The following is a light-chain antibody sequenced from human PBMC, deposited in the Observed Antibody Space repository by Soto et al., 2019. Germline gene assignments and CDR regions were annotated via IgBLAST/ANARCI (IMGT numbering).Light chain of an antibody. V-gene: IGKV3-15*01. CDR3: QQYSVWPLVT. J-gene: IGKJ4*01. CDR2: GAS. CDR1: QSVSSN. Sequence: EIVMTQSPATLSVSPGERATLSCRASQSVSSNLAWYQQKPGQAPRLLIYGASTRATGIPARFSGSGSGTEFTLTISSLQSEDFAVYSCQQYSVWPLVTFGGGTKVEIK.